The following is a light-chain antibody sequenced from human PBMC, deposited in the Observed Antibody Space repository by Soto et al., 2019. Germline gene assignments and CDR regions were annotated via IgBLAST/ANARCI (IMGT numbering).Light chain of an antibody. V-gene: IGKV3-20*01. CDR2: GAS. J-gene: IGKJ1*01. Sequence: EIVLTQSPGTLSLSPGERATLSCRASQSVSSGYLAWYRQKPGQAPRLLFYGASSRATGIPARFSDSGSGKDLHLTMSSLEPEDLDLYFCQQYHSSPRRFEQGTEVEIK. CDR3: QQYHSSPRR. CDR1: QSVSSGY.